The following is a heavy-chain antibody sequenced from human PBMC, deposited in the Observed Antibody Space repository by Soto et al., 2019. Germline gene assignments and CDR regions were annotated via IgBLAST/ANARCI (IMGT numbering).Heavy chain of an antibody. D-gene: IGHD2-15*01. Sequence: QLQLQESGPGLVKPAETLSLKCAVSGGSVSSGNYFWGCIRQPPGKGLEWIGNIYYNGDTYYSPSLKSRVTMSVDTAQNQFSLRLTSVTAADTAVYYCARRLIDSCNQGRAFDFWGQGTLVTVSS. J-gene: IGHJ3*01. CDR3: ARRLIDSCNQGRAFDF. CDR2: IYYNGDT. CDR1: GGSVSSGNYF. V-gene: IGHV4-39*01.